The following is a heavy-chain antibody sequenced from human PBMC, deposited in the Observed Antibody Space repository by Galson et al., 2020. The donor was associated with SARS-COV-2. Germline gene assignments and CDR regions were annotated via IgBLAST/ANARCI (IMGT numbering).Heavy chain of an antibody. V-gene: IGHV1-69*13. CDR1: GGTFSSYA. Sequence: SVKVSCKASGGTFSSYAISWVRQAPGQGLEWMGGIIPIFGTANYAQKFQGRVTITADESTSTAYMELSSLRSEDTAVYYCARTIYSSSSVYYYYSGRDVWGQGTTVTVSS. D-gene: IGHD6-6*01. CDR3: ARTIYSSSSVYYYYSGRDV. J-gene: IGHJ6*02. CDR2: IIPIFGTA.